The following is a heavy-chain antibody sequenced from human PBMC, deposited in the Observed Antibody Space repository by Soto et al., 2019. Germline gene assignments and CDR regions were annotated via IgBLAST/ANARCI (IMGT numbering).Heavy chain of an antibody. CDR1: GFTFSSYA. CDR2: ISGSGGST. V-gene: IGHV3-23*01. D-gene: IGHD3-10*01. CDR3: AKDTPPYYYGSGSPPLYFDY. Sequence: PGGSLRLSCAASGFTFSSYAMSWVRQAPGKGLEWVSAISGSGGSTYYADSVKGRFTISRDNSKNTLYLQMNSLRAEDTAVYYCAKDTPPYYYGSGSPPLYFDYWGQGTLVTVSS. J-gene: IGHJ4*02.